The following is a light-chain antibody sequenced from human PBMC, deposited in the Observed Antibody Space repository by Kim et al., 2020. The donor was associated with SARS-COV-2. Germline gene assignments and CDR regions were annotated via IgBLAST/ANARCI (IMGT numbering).Light chain of an antibody. CDR1: GPNIGSHT. J-gene: IGLJ3*02. CDR2: SND. V-gene: IGLV1-44*01. CDR3: AAWDDSLNGRLV. Sequence: QRVTISRSGSGPNIGSHTVNWYQQLPGTAPKLLISSNDHRPSGVPDRFSGSKAGTSDSLAISGIQCMDEADYFCAAWDDSLNGRLVFGGGTQLTVL.